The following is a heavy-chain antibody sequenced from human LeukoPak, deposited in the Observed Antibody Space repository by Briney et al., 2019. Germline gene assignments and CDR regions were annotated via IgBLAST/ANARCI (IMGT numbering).Heavy chain of an antibody. CDR1: GFTFSSYS. J-gene: IGHJ4*02. D-gene: IGHD3-16*01. V-gene: IGHV3-23*01. CDR3: AKETLITRVFDY. CDR2: ISGSGGST. Sequence: GGSLRLSCAASGFTFSSYSMNWVRQAPGRGLEWVSAISGSGGSTYYADSVKGRFTISRDNSKNTLYLQMNSLRAEDTAVYYCAKETLITRVFDYWGQGTLVTVSS.